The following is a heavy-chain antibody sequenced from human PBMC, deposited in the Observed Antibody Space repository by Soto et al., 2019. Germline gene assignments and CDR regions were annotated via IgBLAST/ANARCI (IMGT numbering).Heavy chain of an antibody. V-gene: IGHV1-2*02. CDR1: GYTFTGHY. D-gene: IGHD1-26*01. CDR2: IGPESGAT. J-gene: IGHJ4*02. CDR3: GRGRSGQIVVFY. Sequence: VKVSCKASGYTFTGHYIHWVRQAPQQGPEWMGEIGPESGATRYAQKFRGRVTMTMDTSITTVYMELRNLSPDDTAVYYCGRGRSGQIVVFYWGQGTPVTVSS.